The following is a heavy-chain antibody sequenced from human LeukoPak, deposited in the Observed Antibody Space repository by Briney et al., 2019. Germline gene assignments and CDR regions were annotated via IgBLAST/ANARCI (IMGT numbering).Heavy chain of an antibody. CDR3: AKDGYDILTGYDYFDY. D-gene: IGHD3-9*01. J-gene: IGHJ4*02. CDR2: ISWNSGSI. CDR1: GFTFDDYA. Sequence: GGSLRLSCAASGFTFDDYAMHWVRQAPGKGLEWVSGISWNSGSIGYADSVKGRFTISRDNAKNSLYLQMNSLRAEDTALYYCAKDGYDILTGYDYFDYWGQGTLVTVSS. V-gene: IGHV3-9*01.